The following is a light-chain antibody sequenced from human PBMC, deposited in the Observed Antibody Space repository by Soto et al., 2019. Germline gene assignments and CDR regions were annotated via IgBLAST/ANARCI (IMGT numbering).Light chain of an antibody. J-gene: IGKJ1*01. CDR1: PSVSSSD. Sequence: EIGLTQAPGTLSLSPGERATLSCRASPSVSSSDLAWYQQKPGQAPRLLIYGAYSRATGIPDRFSGSGSGTDFTLTTSGLEPEYSAAYYCQRHGATFGQGTKVEIK. CDR2: GAY. CDR3: QRHGAT. V-gene: IGKV3-20*01.